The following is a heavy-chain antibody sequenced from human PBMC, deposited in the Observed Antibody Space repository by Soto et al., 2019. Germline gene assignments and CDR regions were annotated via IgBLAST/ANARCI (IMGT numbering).Heavy chain of an antibody. J-gene: IGHJ3*02. CDR2: IIPIFGTA. V-gene: IGHV1-69*01. CDR1: GGTFSSYP. CDR3: ARDLTPYSSSWHAFDI. D-gene: IGHD6-13*01. Sequence: QVQLLQSGAEVKKPGSSVKVSCKASGGTFSSYPINWVRQAPGQGLEWMGGIIPIFGTANYARKFQGRVTITADESTSTAYMELSSLRSEDTAVYYCARDLTPYSSSWHAFDIWGQGTMVTVSS.